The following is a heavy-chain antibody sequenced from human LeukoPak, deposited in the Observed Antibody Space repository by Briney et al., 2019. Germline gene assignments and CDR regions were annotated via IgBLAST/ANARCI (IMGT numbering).Heavy chain of an antibody. CDR1: GGSISSYY. D-gene: IGHD7-27*01. CDR2: IYYSGST. J-gene: IGHJ4*02. V-gene: IGHV4-59*01. Sequence: SETLSLTCTVSGGSISSYYWSWIRQPPGKGLEWIGYIYYSGSTNYNPSLKSRVTISVDTSKNQFSLKPSSVTAADTAVYYCAREVSPTGDLNYSDYWGQGTLVTVSS. CDR3: AREVSPTGDLNYSDY.